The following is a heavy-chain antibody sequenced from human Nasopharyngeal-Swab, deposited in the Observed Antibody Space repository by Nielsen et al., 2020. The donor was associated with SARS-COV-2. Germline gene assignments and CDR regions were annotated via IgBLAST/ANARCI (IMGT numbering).Heavy chain of an antibody. CDR3: AKLGAQGAVADHFDS. V-gene: IGHV3-7*03. Sequence: LKISCAASGFTFSSYWMSWVRQAPGKGLEWVANIKQDGSEKYYVDSVKGRFTISRDNAKNSLYLQMNSLRPEDTALYYCAKLGAQGAVADHFDSWGQGTLVTVSS. CDR1: GFTFSSYW. CDR2: IKQDGSEK. D-gene: IGHD6-19*01. J-gene: IGHJ4*02.